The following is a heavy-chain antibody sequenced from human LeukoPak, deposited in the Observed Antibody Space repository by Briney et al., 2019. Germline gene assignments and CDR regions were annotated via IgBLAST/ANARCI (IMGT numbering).Heavy chain of an antibody. J-gene: IGHJ3*02. Sequence: GESLKISCKGSGYSFTSYWIGWVRQMPGKGLEWMGIIYPGDSDTRYSPSFQGQVTISADKSISTAYLQWSSLKASDTAMYYCARLTEDYYGGYDAFDIWGQGTMVTVSS. V-gene: IGHV5-51*01. CDR3: ARLTEDYYGGYDAFDI. CDR2: IYPGDSDT. CDR1: GYSFTSYW. D-gene: IGHD4-17*01.